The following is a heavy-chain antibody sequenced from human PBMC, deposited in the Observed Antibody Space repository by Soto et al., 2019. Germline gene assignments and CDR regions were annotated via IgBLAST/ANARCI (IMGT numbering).Heavy chain of an antibody. J-gene: IGHJ6*02. CDR3: ARDCSGGSCHIYGMDV. D-gene: IGHD2-15*01. CDR1: GGSISSCGYY. CDR2: IYYSGST. V-gene: IGHV4-31*03. Sequence: PSETLSLTCTVSGGSISSCGYYWSWIRQHPGKGLEWIGYIYYSGSTYYNPSLKSRVTISVDTSKNQFSLKLSSVTAADTAVYYCARDCSGGSCHIYGMDVWGQGTTVTVSS.